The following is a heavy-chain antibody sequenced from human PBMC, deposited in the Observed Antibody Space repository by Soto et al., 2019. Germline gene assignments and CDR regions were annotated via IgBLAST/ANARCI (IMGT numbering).Heavy chain of an antibody. Sequence: GASVKVSCKASGYSFTTYHIHWARQAPGQGLEWMGIIKPSGGSTSYAQKFQGRVTMTRDTSTSTVYMELSSLRSEDTAVYYCARRPSGWYYFDYWGQGTLVTVSS. CDR2: IKPSGGST. V-gene: IGHV1-46*01. CDR3: ARRPSGWYYFDY. J-gene: IGHJ4*02. CDR1: GYSFTTYH. D-gene: IGHD6-19*01.